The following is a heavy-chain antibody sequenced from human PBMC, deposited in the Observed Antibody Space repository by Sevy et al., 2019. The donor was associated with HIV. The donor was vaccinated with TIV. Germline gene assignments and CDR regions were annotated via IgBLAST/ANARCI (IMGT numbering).Heavy chain of an antibody. D-gene: IGHD3-3*01. Sequence: GGSLRLSCAASGFTFSSYAMHWVRQAPGKGLEWVAVISYDGSNKYYADSVKGRFTISRDNSKNTLYLKMNSLRAEDTAVYYCARGRGREYYDYWRNLAENYYYGMDVWGQGTTVTVSS. CDR1: GFTFSSYA. CDR3: ARGRGREYYDYWRNLAENYYYGMDV. CDR2: ISYDGSNK. V-gene: IGHV3-30*04. J-gene: IGHJ6*02.